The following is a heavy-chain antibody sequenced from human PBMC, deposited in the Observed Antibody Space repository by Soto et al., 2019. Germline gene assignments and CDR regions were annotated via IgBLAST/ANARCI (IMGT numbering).Heavy chain of an antibody. CDR1: GGTFNSYT. CDR2: ITPIFGRT. D-gene: IGHD2-8*02. V-gene: IGHV1-69*01. Sequence: QVQLVQSGAEVKKPGSSVKVSCKASGGTFNSYTINWVRQAPGQGLEWMVGITPIFGRTNYAQKFQDRVTITADESTKTAYIELRDLTSDDTAVYYCARVPGIVLAPTKHPLGASFDLWGEGALVTVSS. CDR3: ARVPGIVLAPTKHPLGASFDL. J-gene: IGHJ5*02.